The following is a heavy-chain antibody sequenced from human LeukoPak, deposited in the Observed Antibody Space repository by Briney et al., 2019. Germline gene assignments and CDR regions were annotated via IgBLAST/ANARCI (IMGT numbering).Heavy chain of an antibody. Sequence: GGSLRLSCAASGFTFSSYAMSWVRQAPGRGLEWVSAISGSGGSTYYADSVKGRFTISRDNSKNTLYLQMNSLRAEDTAVYYCAKSHCSSTSCYYYYYMDVWGKGTTVTVSS. D-gene: IGHD2-2*01. CDR2: ISGSGGST. V-gene: IGHV3-23*01. CDR3: AKSHCSSTSCYYYYYMDV. J-gene: IGHJ6*03. CDR1: GFTFSSYA.